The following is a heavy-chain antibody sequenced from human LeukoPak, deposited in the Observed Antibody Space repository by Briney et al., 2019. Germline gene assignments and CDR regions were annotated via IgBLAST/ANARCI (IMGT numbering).Heavy chain of an antibody. V-gene: IGHV4-61*02. D-gene: IGHD3-10*01. Sequence: SETLSLTCTVSGGSISSGSYYWSWIRQPAGKGLEWIGRIYTSGSTNYNPSLKSRVNISVDTSKNQFSLKLSSVTAADTAVYYCASSVMVRGSFDYWGQGTLVTVSS. CDR2: IYTSGST. CDR3: ASSVMVRGSFDY. CDR1: GGSISSGSYY. J-gene: IGHJ4*02.